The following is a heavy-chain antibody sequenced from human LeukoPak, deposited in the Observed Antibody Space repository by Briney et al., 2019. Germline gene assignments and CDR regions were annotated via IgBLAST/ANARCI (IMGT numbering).Heavy chain of an antibody. Sequence: AGGSLRLSCAASGFTFSSYAMSWVRQAPGKGLEWVSGINWNGGSTGYADSVKGRFTISRDNAKNSLYLQMNSLRAEDTALYYCARAHPHYYDSSGYYFGAFDIWGQGTMVTVSS. J-gene: IGHJ3*02. CDR1: GFTFSSYA. D-gene: IGHD3-22*01. CDR3: ARAHPHYYDSSGYYFGAFDI. CDR2: INWNGGST. V-gene: IGHV3-20*04.